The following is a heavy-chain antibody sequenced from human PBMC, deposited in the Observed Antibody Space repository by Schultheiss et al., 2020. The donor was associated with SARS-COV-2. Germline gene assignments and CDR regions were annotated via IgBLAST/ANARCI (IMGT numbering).Heavy chain of an antibody. CDR3: ASRYYDSGWFDP. CDR2: ISWNSGSI. V-gene: IGHV3-9*01. Sequence: GGSLRLSCAASGFTFDDYAMHWVRQAPGKGLEWVSGISWNSGSIGYADSVKGRFTISRDNAKNSLYLQMNSLRAEDTAVYYCASRYYDSGWFDPWGQGTLVTVSS. CDR1: GFTFDDYA. J-gene: IGHJ5*02. D-gene: IGHD3-22*01.